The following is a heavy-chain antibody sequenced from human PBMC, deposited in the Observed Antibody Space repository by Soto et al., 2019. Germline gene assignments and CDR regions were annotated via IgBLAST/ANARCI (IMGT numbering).Heavy chain of an antibody. CDR3: ARDLRVWGSYRTQYFQH. V-gene: IGHV3-48*01. CDR1: GFTFSSYI. J-gene: IGHJ1*01. CDR2: ISSSSSTI. Sequence: PGGSLRLSCAASGFTFSSYIMNWVRQAPGKGLEWVSYISSSSSTIYYADSVKGRFTISRDNAKNSLYLQMNSLRAEDTAVYYCARDLRVWGSYRTQYFQHWGQGTLVTVSS. D-gene: IGHD3-16*02.